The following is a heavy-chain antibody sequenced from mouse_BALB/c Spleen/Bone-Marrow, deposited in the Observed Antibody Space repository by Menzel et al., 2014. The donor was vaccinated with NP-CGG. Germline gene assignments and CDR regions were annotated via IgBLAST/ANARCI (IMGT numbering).Heavy chain of an antibody. CDR3: TLTGTGAMDY. D-gene: IGHD4-1*01. CDR1: GFTFSSYW. V-gene: IGHV6-6*02. J-gene: IGHJ4*01. CDR2: IRLKSDNYAT. Sequence: DVMLVESGGGLVQPGGSMKLSCVASGFTFSSYWMSWVRQSPEKGLEWVAEIRLKSDNYATHYAESVKGKFTISRDDSKSRLYLQMNSLRAEDTGSYYCTLTGTGAMDYWGQGTSVTVSS.